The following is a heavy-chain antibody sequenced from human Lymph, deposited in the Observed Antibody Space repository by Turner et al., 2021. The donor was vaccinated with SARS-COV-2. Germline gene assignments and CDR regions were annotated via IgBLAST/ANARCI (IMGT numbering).Heavy chain of an antibody. CDR1: GYTFTSYG. J-gene: IGHJ6*02. Sequence: QVQLVQSGAEGKKPGASVKVSCKASGYTFTSYGISWVRQAPGQGLEWMGWHSTYNGNTNYAQKLQGRVTMTTDTSTSTAYLSLRSLTSDPPSVSYCAVAGMNYDLLWKTYYSYVLDVWGQGTTVTVSS. CDR2: HSTYNGNT. D-gene: IGHD6-19*01. CDR3: AVAGMNYDLLWKTYYSYVLDV. V-gene: IGHV1-18*01.